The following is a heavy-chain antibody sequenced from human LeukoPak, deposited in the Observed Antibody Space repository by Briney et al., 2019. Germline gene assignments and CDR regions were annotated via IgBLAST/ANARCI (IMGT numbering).Heavy chain of an antibody. D-gene: IGHD4-17*01. Sequence: GSLRLSCAASGFTFSDYYMSWVRQAPGKGLEWIGSIYYSGSTYYSPSLKSRVTISVDLSKNQFSLKLNPVTAADTAMYFCAREDYGYFDYWGQGALVTVSS. CDR2: IYYSGST. J-gene: IGHJ4*02. CDR1: GFTFSDYY. CDR3: AREDYGYFDY. V-gene: IGHV4-38-2*02.